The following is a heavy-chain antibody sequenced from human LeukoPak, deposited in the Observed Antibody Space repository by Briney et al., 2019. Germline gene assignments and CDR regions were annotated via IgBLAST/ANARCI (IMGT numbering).Heavy chain of an antibody. D-gene: IGHD1-1*01. J-gene: IGHJ3*02. V-gene: IGHV3-23*01. CDR3: ARGTGAFDI. CDR2: ISGSGGST. Sequence: PGGSLRLSCAASGFTFSSCAMGWVRQAPGKGLEWVSAISGSGGSTYYADSVRGRFTISRDNSKNTLYLQMNSLRPEDTAVYYCARGTGAFDIWGQGTKVTVSS. CDR1: GFTFSSCA.